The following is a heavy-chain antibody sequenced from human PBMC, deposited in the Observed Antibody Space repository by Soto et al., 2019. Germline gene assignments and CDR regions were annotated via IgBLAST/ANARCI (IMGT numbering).Heavy chain of an antibody. Sequence: SLRLSCAASGFTFSSYGMHWVRQAPGKGLEWVAVISYDGNNKYYADSVKGRFTISRDNSKNTLYLQMNSLRAEDTAVYYCAKDGAPDYYDSSGYYDYWGQGTLVTVSS. J-gene: IGHJ4*02. D-gene: IGHD3-22*01. CDR2: ISYDGNNK. CDR3: AKDGAPDYYDSSGYYDY. CDR1: GFTFSSYG. V-gene: IGHV3-30*18.